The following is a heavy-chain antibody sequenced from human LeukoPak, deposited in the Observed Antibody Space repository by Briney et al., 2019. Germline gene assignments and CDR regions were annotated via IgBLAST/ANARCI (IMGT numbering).Heavy chain of an antibody. V-gene: IGHV1-2*02. CDR3: ATPERGYSGYDFGS. D-gene: IGHD5-12*01. CDR1: GYTFTGYY. J-gene: IGHJ4*02. CDR2: INPNSGGT. Sequence: ASVKVSCKASGYTFTGYYMHWVRQAPGQGLEWIGWINPNSGGTNYAQKFQGRVTMTRDPSISTAYMELSRLRSDDTAVYYCATPERGYSGYDFGSWGQGTLVTVPS.